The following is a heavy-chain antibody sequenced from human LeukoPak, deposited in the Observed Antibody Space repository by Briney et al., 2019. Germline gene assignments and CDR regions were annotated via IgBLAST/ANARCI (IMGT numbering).Heavy chain of an antibody. V-gene: IGHV1-69*05. CDR1: GGTFSSYA. CDR3: ARDARTTRGYSGYGARLYYFDY. CDR2: IIPIFGTA. Sequence: ASVKVSCKASGGTFSSYAISWVRQAPGQGLEWMGRIIPIFGTANYAQKFQGRVTITTDESTSTAYMELSSLRSEDTAVYYCARDARTTRGYSGYGARLYYFDYWGQGTLVTVSS. D-gene: IGHD5-12*01. J-gene: IGHJ4*02.